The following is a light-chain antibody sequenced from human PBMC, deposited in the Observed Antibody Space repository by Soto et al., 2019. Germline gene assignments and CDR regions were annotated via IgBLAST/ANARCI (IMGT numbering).Light chain of an antibody. CDR1: SSNIGSNT. CDR2: SNN. V-gene: IGLV1-44*01. Sequence: QSVLTQPPSASGTPGQRVTISCSGSSSNIGSNTVTWYQQLPGTAPKLLIYSNNQRPSGVPDRFSGSKSGTSASLAISGLQSDDEDDYYCAAWDDSLNGVVFGGGTKLTVL. CDR3: AAWDDSLNGVV. J-gene: IGLJ2*01.